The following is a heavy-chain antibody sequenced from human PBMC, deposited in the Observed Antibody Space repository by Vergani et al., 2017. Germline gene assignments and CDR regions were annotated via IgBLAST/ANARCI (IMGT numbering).Heavy chain of an antibody. CDR3: ARHDSGHYDSSYYGLDV. CDR1: GGSISSSSYY. D-gene: IGHD3-16*01. J-gene: IGHJ6*02. Sequence: QLQLQESVPGLVKPSETLSLTCTVSGGSISSSSYYWGWIRQPPGKGLEWIGSIYYSGSTYYNPSLKSRVTISVDTSKNQFSLKLTSVTAAETAVDYCARHDSGHYDSSYYGLDVWGQGTTVTVSS. CDR2: IYYSGST. V-gene: IGHV4-39*01.